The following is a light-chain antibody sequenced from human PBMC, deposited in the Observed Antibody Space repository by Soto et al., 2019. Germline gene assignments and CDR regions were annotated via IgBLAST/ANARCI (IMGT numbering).Light chain of an antibody. CDR2: GAS. CDR1: QSITTF. V-gene: IGKV1-39*01. Sequence: DIQMTQSPSSLSASVGDRVTITCRASQSITTFLSWYHQKPGRAPNLLIYGASSLRSGVPSRFSGSGSVTDFTLTITSLQPEDFGTYYCQQSYSASITFGQGTRLDVK. J-gene: IGKJ5*01. CDR3: QQSYSASIT.